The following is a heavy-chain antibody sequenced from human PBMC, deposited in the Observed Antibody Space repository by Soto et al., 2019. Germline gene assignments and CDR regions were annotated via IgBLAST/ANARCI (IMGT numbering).Heavy chain of an antibody. V-gene: IGHV5-51*01. CDR1: GYSFTSYW. Sequence: PGESLKISCKGSGYSFTSYWFGLVRQLPGKGLEWMGIIYPADSDTRYSPSFQGQVTISADKSISTAYLQWSSLKGANTAMYYCATGGEVPDAPFDYWGQGTPVTVSS. CDR3: ATGGEVPDAPFDY. D-gene: IGHD2-2*01. J-gene: IGHJ4*03. CDR2: IYPADSDT.